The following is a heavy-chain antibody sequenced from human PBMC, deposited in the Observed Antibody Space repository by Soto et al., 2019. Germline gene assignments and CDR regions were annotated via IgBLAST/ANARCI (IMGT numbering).Heavy chain of an antibody. J-gene: IGHJ5*02. V-gene: IGHV1-18*01. CDR2: ISAYNYNT. CDR3: ARAVGDLGHGFDP. D-gene: IGHD1-26*01. Sequence: QVQLVQSGAEVKKPGASVKVSCKASGYTFTSYGLSWVRQAPGQGLEWMGRISAYNYNTNYAQKLQGRVTMTTDTPTSTAYMELRSMRSDDTAVYYWARAVGDLGHGFDPWGQGTLVTVSS. CDR1: GYTFTSYG.